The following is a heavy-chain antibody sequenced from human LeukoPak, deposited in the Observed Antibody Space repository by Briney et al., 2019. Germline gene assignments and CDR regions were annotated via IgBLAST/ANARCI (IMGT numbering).Heavy chain of an antibody. CDR2: INHSGST. CDR1: GGSFSGYY. V-gene: IGHV4-34*01. J-gene: IGHJ4*02. Sequence: SETLSLTCAVYGGSFSGYYWSWLRQPPGKGLEWIGEINHSGSTNYNPSLKSRVTISVDTSKNQFSLKLSSVTAADTAVYYCARAFYSSSWYHKEDFFDYWGQGTPVTVSS. CDR3: ARAFYSSSWYHKEDFFDY. D-gene: IGHD6-13*01.